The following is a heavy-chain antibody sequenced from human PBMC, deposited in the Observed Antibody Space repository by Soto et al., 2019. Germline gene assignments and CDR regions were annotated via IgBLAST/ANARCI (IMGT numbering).Heavy chain of an antibody. CDR2: ISGRGGST. V-gene: IGHV3-23*01. J-gene: IGHJ4*02. CDR3: AKEFWDYYDSSGYPDY. CDR1: GFTFSSYA. D-gene: IGHD3-22*01. Sequence: GGSLRLSCAASGFTFSSYAMSWVRQAPGKGLEWVSAISGRGGSTYYADSVKGRFTISRDNSKNTLYLQMNSLRAEDTAVYYCAKEFWDYYDSSGYPDYWGQGTLVTVSS.